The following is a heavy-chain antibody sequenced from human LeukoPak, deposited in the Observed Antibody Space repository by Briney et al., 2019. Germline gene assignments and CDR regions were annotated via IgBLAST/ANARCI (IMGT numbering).Heavy chain of an antibody. V-gene: IGHV4-39*01. CDR3: ARHSWECNLFDY. Sequence: SETLSLTCTVSGGSISSSSYYWGWIRQPPGKGLEWIGSIYYSGSTYYNPSLKSRVTISVDTSKNQFSLKLSSVTAADTAVYYCARHSWECNLFDYWGQGTLVTVSS. CDR2: IYYSGST. J-gene: IGHJ4*02. CDR1: GGSISSSSYY. D-gene: IGHD1-26*01.